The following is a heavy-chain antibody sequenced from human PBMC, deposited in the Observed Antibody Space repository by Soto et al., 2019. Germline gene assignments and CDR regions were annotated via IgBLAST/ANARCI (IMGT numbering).Heavy chain of an antibody. CDR3: ARVPTGDNGSWYFDL. D-gene: IGHD7-27*01. CDR2: MNPNSGNT. J-gene: IGHJ2*01. Sequence: ASVKVSCKASGYTFTSYDINWGRQATGQGLEWMGWMNPNSGNTGYAQKFQGRVTMTRNTSISTDYMELSSLRSEDTAVYYCARVPTGDNGSWYFDLWGRGTLVTVSS. CDR1: GYTFTSYD. V-gene: IGHV1-8*01.